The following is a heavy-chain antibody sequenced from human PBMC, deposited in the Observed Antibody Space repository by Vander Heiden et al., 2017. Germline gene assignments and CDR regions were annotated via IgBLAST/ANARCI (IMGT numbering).Heavy chain of an antibody. CDR1: GFTFSSYS. J-gene: IGHJ4*02. D-gene: IGHD3-9*01. Sequence: EVQLVESVGGLVKPGGSLRLSCAASGFTFSSYSMNGVRQAPGKGLEWVSSSSSSSSYIYYADSVKGRFTISRDNAKNSLYLQMNSLRAEDTAVYYCAKEDYDILTLDYWGQGTLVTVSS. V-gene: IGHV3-21*01. CDR2: SSSSSSYI. CDR3: AKEDYDILTLDY.